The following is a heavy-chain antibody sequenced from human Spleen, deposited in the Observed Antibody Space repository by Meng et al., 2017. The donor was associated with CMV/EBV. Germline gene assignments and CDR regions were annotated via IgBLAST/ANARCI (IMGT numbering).Heavy chain of an antibody. V-gene: IGHV1-2*02. J-gene: IGHJ4*02. Sequence: SGYTFTGFHMHWVRQAPGQGLEWMGWINPNSDGTNYAQKFQGRVTMTRDTSMSTAYLELNNLRVDDTAVYYCARACDRGQLECNFDHWGQGTLVTVS. D-gene: IGHD1-1*01. CDR3: ARACDRGQLECNFDH. CDR2: INPNSDGT. CDR1: GYTFTGFH.